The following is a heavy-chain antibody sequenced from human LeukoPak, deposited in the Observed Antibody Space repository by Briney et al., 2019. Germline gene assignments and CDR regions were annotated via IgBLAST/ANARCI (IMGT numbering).Heavy chain of an antibody. CDR3: ASGGYWYYYYYMDV. CDR2: IYSGGST. D-gene: IGHD1-26*01. Sequence: PGGSLRLSCADSEFTVSSNYMSWVRQAPGKGLEWVSVIYSGGSTYYADSVKGRFTISRDNSKNTLYLQMNSLRAEDTAVYYCASGGYWYYYYYMDVWGKGTTVTESS. V-gene: IGHV3-53*01. CDR1: EFTVSSNY. J-gene: IGHJ6*03.